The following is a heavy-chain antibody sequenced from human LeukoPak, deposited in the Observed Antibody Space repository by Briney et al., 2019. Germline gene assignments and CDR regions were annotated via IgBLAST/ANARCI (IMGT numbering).Heavy chain of an antibody. D-gene: IGHD1-26*01. CDR1: GLSFISYA. Sequence: QPGGSLRPPWAALGLSFISYATGWVRQAPGKCRGWLSAISVGGGNTYYVDSLKGRFTISRDTSKNTVYLQINSLRAEDTAVYYCAKDRATSSGSYYGYFDYWGQGILVTVSS. J-gene: IGHJ4*02. V-gene: IGHV3-23*01. CDR2: ISVGGGNT. CDR3: AKDRATSSGSYYGYFDY.